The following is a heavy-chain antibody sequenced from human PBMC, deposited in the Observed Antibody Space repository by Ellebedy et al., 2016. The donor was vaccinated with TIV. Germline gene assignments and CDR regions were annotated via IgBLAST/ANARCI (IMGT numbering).Heavy chain of an antibody. V-gene: IGHV3-7*04. Sequence: PGGSLRLSCAASGFTFSTDWMTWVRQAPGKGLEWVANIKQDGTEKYYVDSVKGRFTISRDNAENSLYLQMNSLRAEDTAVYFCARIVRYTSGWYNDYWGQGTLFTVSS. CDR1: GFTFSTDW. J-gene: IGHJ4*02. CDR2: IKQDGTEK. CDR3: ARIVRYTSGWYNDY. D-gene: IGHD6-19*01.